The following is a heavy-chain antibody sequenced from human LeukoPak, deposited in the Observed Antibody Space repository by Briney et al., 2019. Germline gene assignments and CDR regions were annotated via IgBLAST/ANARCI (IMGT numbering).Heavy chain of an antibody. J-gene: IGHJ4*02. CDR1: GFTFSSYA. D-gene: IGHD3-22*01. V-gene: IGHV3-30*04. Sequence: PGGSLRLSCAASGFTFSSYAMHWVRQAPGKGLEWVAVISYDGSNKYYADSVKGRFTISRDNAKNTLYLQMNSLRAEDTAVYYCARHPGSSGYYYSPGGWGQGTLVTVSS. CDR3: ARHPGSSGYYYSPGG. CDR2: ISYDGSNK.